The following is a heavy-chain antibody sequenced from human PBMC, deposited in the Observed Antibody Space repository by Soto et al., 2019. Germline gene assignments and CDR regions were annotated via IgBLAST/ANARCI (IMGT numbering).Heavy chain of an antibody. CDR1: GFTFSSYS. CDR2: ISSSSSTI. D-gene: IGHD6-6*01. J-gene: IGHJ6*02. Sequence: GGSLRLSCAASGFTFSSYSMNWVRQAPGKGLEWVSYISSSSSTIYYADSVKGRFTISRDNAKNSLYLQMNSLRDEDTAVYYCARDRTSSSSPYYYYYYGMAVWGQGTTVTVSS. CDR3: ARDRTSSSSPYYYYYYGMAV. V-gene: IGHV3-48*02.